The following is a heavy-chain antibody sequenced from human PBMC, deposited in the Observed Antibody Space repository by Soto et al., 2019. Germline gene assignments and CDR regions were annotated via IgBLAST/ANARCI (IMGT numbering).Heavy chain of an antibody. J-gene: IGHJ6*02. D-gene: IGHD1-1*01. CDR3: ASQTGTTGNYYYGIDV. V-gene: IGHV1-69*12. Sequence: QVQLVQSGAEVKKPGSSVKVSCKASGGTFSRYGISWVRQAPGQGLEWMGGIIPIFGTANYAQKFQGRVTITAHESTSTAYMEPSSLRSKDTAVYYCASQTGTTGNYYYGIDVWGQGTTVTVSS. CDR1: GGTFSRYG. CDR2: IIPIFGTA.